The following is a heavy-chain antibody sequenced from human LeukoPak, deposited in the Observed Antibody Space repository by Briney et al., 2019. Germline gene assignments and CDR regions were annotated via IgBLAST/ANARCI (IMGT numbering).Heavy chain of an antibody. CDR1: GLNFEDYT. V-gene: IGHV3-43D*03. J-gene: IGHJ4*02. CDR3: AKDRYDYLDY. D-gene: IGHD1-14*01. Sequence: GGSLRLSCAASGLNFEDYTMHWVRQTPGKGLEWVSLISWDGGSTYYADSVKGRFTISRDNSKNSLYLQMNSLRAEDTALYYCAKDRYDYLDYWGQGTLVTVSS. CDR2: ISWDGGST.